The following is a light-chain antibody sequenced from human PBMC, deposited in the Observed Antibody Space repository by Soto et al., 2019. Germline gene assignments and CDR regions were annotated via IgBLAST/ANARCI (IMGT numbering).Light chain of an antibody. CDR1: RDVSNY. CDR2: DAS. Sequence: DIQMTQSPSSLSASIGDRVTITCQASRDVSNYLNWYQQKPGKAPKLLLYDASNLETGVPSRFSGSGSGTDFTFTITSLQPEDIATYYCQQYVNLPLTFGGGTKVDIK. CDR3: QQYVNLPLT. V-gene: IGKV1-33*01. J-gene: IGKJ4*01.